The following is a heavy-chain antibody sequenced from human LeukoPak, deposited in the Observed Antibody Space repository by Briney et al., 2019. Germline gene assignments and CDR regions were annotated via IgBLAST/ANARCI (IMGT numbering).Heavy chain of an antibody. CDR3: ARGYGDGFFDY. J-gene: IGHJ4*02. Sequence: SETLSLTCAVYGGAFSGYYWSWIRQPPGKGLEWIGEINHSGSTNYNPSLKSRVTISVDTSKNQFSLKLSSVPAADTAVYYCARGYGDGFFDYWGQGTLVTVSS. CDR1: GGAFSGYY. D-gene: IGHD4-17*01. CDR2: INHSGST. V-gene: IGHV4-34*01.